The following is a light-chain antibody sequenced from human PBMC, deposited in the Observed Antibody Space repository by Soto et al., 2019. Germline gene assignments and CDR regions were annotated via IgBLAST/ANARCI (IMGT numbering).Light chain of an antibody. CDR3: QQFNTYPHT. CDR2: AAS. Sequence: DIQLTQSPSFLSASVGDRVTITCRASQGINDYLAWYQQKPGKAPKLLIYAASTLQSEVPSRFSVSGSGTEFTLTISSLQPEDFATYYWQQFNTYPHTFGGGTKVDVK. CDR1: QGINDY. V-gene: IGKV1-9*01. J-gene: IGKJ4*01.